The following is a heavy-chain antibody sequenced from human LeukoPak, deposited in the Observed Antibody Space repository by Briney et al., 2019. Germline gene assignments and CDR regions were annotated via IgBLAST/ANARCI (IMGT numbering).Heavy chain of an antibody. D-gene: IGHD3-10*01. J-gene: IGHJ4*02. CDR1: GGSISSYY. Sequence: PSETLSLTCTVSGGSISSYYWGWIRQPPGKGLEWIGSIYYNGSTYYNPSLKSRVTISVDTSKNQFSLKLNSVTAADTAVYYCARSYCSGTYYTDYWGQGTLVTVSS. V-gene: IGHV4-39*01. CDR3: ARSYCSGTYYTDY. CDR2: IYYNGST.